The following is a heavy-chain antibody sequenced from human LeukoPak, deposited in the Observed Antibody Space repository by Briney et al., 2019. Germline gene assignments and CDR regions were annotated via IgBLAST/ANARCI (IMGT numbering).Heavy chain of an antibody. CDR3: ATGQWLVLWCAFDI. V-gene: IGHV1-24*01. CDR1: GYTLTELS. CDR2: FDPEDGET. J-gene: IGHJ3*02. Sequence: ASVKVSCKVSGYTLTELSMHWVRQAPGKGLEWMGGFDPEDGETIYAQKFQGRVTMTEDTSTDTAYMELSSLRSEDTAVYYCATGQWLVLWCAFDIWGQGTMVTVSS. D-gene: IGHD6-19*01.